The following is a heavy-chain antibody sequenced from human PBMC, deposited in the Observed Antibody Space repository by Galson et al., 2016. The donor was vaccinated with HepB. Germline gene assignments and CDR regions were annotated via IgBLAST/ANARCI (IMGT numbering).Heavy chain of an antibody. J-gene: IGHJ6*02. CDR3: AREGVVAGRRDYYYGMDV. CDR1: GGSISGHY. Sequence: SETLSLTCTVSGGSISGHYWSWIRQPPGKGLEWIGYIYHSGNTYYNPSLRSRVTMSVDTSRNQFSLKLTSVSAADTAVYYCAREGVVAGRRDYYYGMDVWGQGTTVTVSS. CDR2: IYHSGNT. D-gene: IGHD6-19*01. V-gene: IGHV4-59*11.